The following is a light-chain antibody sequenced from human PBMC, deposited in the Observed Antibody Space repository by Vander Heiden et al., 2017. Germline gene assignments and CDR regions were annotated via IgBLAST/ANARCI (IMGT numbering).Light chain of an antibody. CDR1: QSISTY. CDR3: QQNYNTPYT. J-gene: IGKJ2*01. Sequence: DIQMTQFPSSRSASLGDRVTITCRPSQSISTYLNWYQQKPGKAPKLLIYGASSLQSGVPSRFSGSGSGTDFTLTISSLQPDDFATYYCQQNYNTPYTFGQGTELEIK. CDR2: GAS. V-gene: IGKV1-39*01.